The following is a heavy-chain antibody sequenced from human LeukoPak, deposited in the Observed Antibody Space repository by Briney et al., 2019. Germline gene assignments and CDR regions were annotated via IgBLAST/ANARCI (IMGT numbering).Heavy chain of an antibody. CDR3: ARHRGSGWSHDAFDI. D-gene: IGHD6-19*01. CDR2: TSHGGST. CDR1: DYSISNAYY. Sequence: TSETLSLTCAVSDYSISNAYYWGWIRQPPGKGLEWIGSTSHGGSTHYNASLKSRVTISLEASKNQSSLKLSSVTASDTAIYYCARHRGSGWSHDAFDIWGQGTMVTVSS. J-gene: IGHJ3*02. V-gene: IGHV4-38-2*01.